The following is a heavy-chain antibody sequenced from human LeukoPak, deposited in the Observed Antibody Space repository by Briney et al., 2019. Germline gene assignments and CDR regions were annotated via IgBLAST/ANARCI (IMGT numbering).Heavy chain of an antibody. CDR3: ARIPDVSQRGNY. CDR2: INHSGST. J-gene: IGHJ4*02. CDR1: GGSFSGYY. V-gene: IGHV4-34*01. D-gene: IGHD3-10*01. Sequence: SETLSLTCAVYGGSFSGYYWSWIRQPPGKGLEWIGEINHSGSTNYNPSLKSRVTISVDTSKNQFSLKLSSVTAADTAVYYCARIPDVSQRGNYWGQGTLVTVSS.